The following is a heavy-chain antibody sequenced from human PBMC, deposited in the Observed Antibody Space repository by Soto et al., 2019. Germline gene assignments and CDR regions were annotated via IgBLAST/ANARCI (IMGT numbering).Heavy chain of an antibody. D-gene: IGHD2-2*01. CDR1: GFTFSSYA. CDR2: ISYDGSNK. J-gene: IGHJ6*02. CDR3: ARAEYCSSTSCYDYGMDV. Sequence: GGSLRLSCAASGFTFSSYAMHWVRQAPGKGLEWVAVISYDGSNKYYADSVKGRFTISRDNSKNTLYLQMNSLRAEDTAVYYCARAEYCSSTSCYDYGMDVWGQGTTVTVSS. V-gene: IGHV3-30-3*01.